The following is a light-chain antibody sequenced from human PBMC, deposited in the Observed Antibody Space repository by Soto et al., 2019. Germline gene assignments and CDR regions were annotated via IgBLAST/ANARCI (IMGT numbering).Light chain of an antibody. CDR3: CSYAGSSTSYV. Sequence: QSALTQPASVSGSPGQSITISCTGTSSDVGSYNLVSWYQQHPGKAPKLMIYEGSKRPSGVSNRFSGSKSGNTASLTISGLQAEDEADYYCCSYAGSSTSYVFGTGNKVTVL. CDR1: SSDVGSYNL. J-gene: IGLJ1*01. CDR2: EGS. V-gene: IGLV2-23*01.